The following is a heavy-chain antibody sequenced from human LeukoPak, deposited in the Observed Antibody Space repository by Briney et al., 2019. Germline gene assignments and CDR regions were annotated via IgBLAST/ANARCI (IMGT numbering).Heavy chain of an antibody. CDR2: IIPIFGTA. CDR3: ARSTVVTYDAFDI. V-gene: IGHV1-69*13. D-gene: IGHD4-23*01. Sequence: SVKVSCKASGYTFTSYGISWVRQAPGQGLEWMGGIIPIFGTANYAQKFQGRVTITADESTSTAYMELSSLRSEDTAVYYCARSTVVTYDAFDIWGQGTMVTVSS. CDR1: GYTFTSYG. J-gene: IGHJ3*02.